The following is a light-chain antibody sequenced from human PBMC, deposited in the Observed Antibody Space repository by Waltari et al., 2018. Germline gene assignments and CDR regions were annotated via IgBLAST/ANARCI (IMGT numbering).Light chain of an antibody. CDR2: CAS. Sequence: VLTQSPGTLSLSPGDTATLSCRARERVGKNFLAGYHQKPGQTPRLLIYCASSRGTCIADRFSSGGAGTDFILIISRLEPEDSGVYFCQQYSSSVMYTFGQGTKLEI. CDR3: QQYSSSVMYT. V-gene: IGKV3-20*01. J-gene: IGKJ2*01. CDR1: ERVGKNF.